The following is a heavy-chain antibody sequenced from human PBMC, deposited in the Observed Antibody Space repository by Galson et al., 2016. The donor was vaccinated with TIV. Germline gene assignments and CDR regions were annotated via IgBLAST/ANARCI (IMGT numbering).Heavy chain of an antibody. Sequence: SVKVSCKASGYTFTIYPIHWVRQAPGQSLEWMGRINAANGHTKYSQRFQGRVTITRDTSTTTAYMELSSLRSEDTAVYYCARHPYCGGDCFKYDSWGQGTLVTVSS. CDR3: ARHPYCGGDCFKYDS. V-gene: IGHV1-3*01. J-gene: IGHJ4*02. CDR2: INAANGHT. CDR1: GYTFTIYP. D-gene: IGHD2-21*01.